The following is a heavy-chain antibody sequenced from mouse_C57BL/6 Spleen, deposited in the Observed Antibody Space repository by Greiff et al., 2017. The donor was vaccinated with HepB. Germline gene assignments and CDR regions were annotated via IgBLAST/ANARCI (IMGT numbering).Heavy chain of an antibody. D-gene: IGHD1-2*01. Sequence: EVQLQQSGAELVRPGASVKLSCTASGFNIKDDYMHWVKQRPEQGLEWIGWIDPENGDTEYASKFQGKATITADTASNTAYLQLSSLTSEDTAVYYCTTGYYGGFAYWGQGTLVTVSA. J-gene: IGHJ3*01. V-gene: IGHV14-4*01. CDR3: TTGYYGGFAY. CDR2: IDPENGDT. CDR1: GFNIKDDY.